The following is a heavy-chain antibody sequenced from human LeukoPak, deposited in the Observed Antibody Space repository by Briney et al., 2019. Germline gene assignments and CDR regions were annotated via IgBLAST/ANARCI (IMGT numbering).Heavy chain of an antibody. CDR3: ASGGYRTFDY. CDR1: GGSISSSTYY. D-gene: IGHD3-22*01. CDR2: IYYSGST. Sequence: SETLSLTCTVSGGSISSSTYYWGWIRQPPGKGLEWIGSIYYSGSTYYNPSLNSRVTISVYTSKNQFSLNLSSVTAADTAVYYCASGGYRTFDYWGQGTLVTVSS. J-gene: IGHJ4*02. V-gene: IGHV4-39*07.